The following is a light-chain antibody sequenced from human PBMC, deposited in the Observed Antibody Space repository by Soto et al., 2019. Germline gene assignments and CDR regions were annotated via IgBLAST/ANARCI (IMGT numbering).Light chain of an antibody. Sequence: QSVLTQPPSASGTPGQSVTISCSGSTSNIGSNYVSWYQQLPGTAPKLLIYGNSNRPSGVPDRFSGSKSGTSASLAITGLQAEDEADYYCQSYDSSLSAVFGTGTKLTVL. V-gene: IGLV1-40*01. CDR3: QSYDSSLSAV. J-gene: IGLJ1*01. CDR2: GNS. CDR1: TSNIGSNY.